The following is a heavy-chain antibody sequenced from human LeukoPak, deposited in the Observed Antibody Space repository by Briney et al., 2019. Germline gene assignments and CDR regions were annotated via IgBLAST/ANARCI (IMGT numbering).Heavy chain of an antibody. CDR1: GGSISSYY. CDR3: ARGLRDDLFDY. Sequence: SETLPLTCTVSGGSISSYYWSWIRQPPGKGLEWIGYIYYSGSTNYNPSLKSRVTISVDTSKNQFSLKLSSVTAADTAVYYCARGLRDDLFDYWGQGTLVTVSS. V-gene: IGHV4-59*01. D-gene: IGHD5-12*01. CDR2: IYYSGST. J-gene: IGHJ4*02.